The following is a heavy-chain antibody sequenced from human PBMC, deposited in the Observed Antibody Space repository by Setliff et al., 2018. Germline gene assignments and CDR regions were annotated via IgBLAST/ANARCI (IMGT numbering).Heavy chain of an antibody. V-gene: IGHV3-9*01. CDR3: AKVKGPYYYYGMDV. Sequence: GGSLRLSCAASGFTFHDYAMHWVRQAPGKGLEWVSGITGNSDRIAYADSLKGRFTISRDNSKNSLYLQMNSLSAEDTALYYCAKVKGPYYYYGMDVCGQGTTVTVSS. CDR2: ITGNSDRI. J-gene: IGHJ6*02. CDR1: GFTFHDYA.